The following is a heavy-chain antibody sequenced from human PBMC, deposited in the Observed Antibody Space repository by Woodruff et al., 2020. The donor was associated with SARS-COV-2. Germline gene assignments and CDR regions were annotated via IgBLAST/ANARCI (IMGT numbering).Heavy chain of an antibody. J-gene: IGHJ6*03. V-gene: IGHV4-39*01. Sequence: GCISYRGNTYYKPSLIGRVTISADTSKTQFSLKLSSVTPADTGVYYCARQVLEFYNYMDVRGKGTTVTVTS. CDR2: ISYRGNT. CDR3: ARQVLEFYNYMDV. D-gene: IGHD3-3*02.